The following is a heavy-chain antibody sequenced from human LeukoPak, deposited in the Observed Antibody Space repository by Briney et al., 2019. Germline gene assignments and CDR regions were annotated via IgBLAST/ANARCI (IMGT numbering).Heavy chain of an antibody. J-gene: IGHJ3*02. Sequence: GGSLRLSCAASGFTVSSNYMSWVRQAPGKGLEWVSVIYSGGSTYYADSVKGRFTISRDNSKNTLYLQMNSLRAEDTAVYYCARSVSAEAFDIWGQGTMVTVSS. D-gene: IGHD6-25*01. CDR2: IYSGGST. V-gene: IGHV3-66*01. CDR3: ARSVSAEAFDI. CDR1: GFTVSSNY.